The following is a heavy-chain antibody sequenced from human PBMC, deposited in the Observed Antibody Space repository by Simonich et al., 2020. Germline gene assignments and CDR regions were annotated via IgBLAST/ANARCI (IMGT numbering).Heavy chain of an antibody. CDR1: GFTFSSYA. CDR2: ISGSGGST. J-gene: IGHJ3*02. D-gene: IGHD3-22*01. Sequence: GGGLVQPGGSLRLSCAASGFTFSSYAMSWVRQAPGRGLDWGSAISGSGGSTYYADSVKGRFTISRDNSKNTLYLQMNSLRAEDTAVYYCAKDLGERITMIVVVIDAFDIWGQGTMVTVSS. V-gene: IGHV3-23*01. CDR3: AKDLGERITMIVVVIDAFDI.